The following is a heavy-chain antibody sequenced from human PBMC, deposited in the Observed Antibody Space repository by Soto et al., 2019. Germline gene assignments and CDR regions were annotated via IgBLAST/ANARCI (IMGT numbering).Heavy chain of an antibody. CDR3: ARMSYFYDKWYFDL. CDR1: GASINNNDYY. V-gene: IGHV4-30-4*01. CDR2: VYYSGTT. Sequence: SETLSLTCTVSGASINNNDYYWSWIRQTPGKGLEWIGYVYYSGTTDYIPSLKSRLSMSIDKSQNQFTLKLNSVTAADTATYYCARMSYFYDKWYFDLWGRGTLVTVAS. D-gene: IGHD3-22*01. J-gene: IGHJ2*01.